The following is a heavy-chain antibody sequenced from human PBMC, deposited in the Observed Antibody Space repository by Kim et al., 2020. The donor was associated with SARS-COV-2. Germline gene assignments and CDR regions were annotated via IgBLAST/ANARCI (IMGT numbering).Heavy chain of an antibody. CDR1: GFTFSSYG. V-gene: IGHV3-30*18. J-gene: IGHJ4*02. Sequence: GGSLRLSCAASGFTFSSYGMHWVRQAPGKGLEWVAVISYDGSNKYYADSVKGRFTISRDNSKNTLYLQMNSLRAEETAVYYCAKEGLEHSSNWYRHTGDFDYWGQGTLVTVS. D-gene: IGHD6-13*01. CDR2: ISYDGSNK. CDR3: AKEGLEHSSNWYRHTGDFDY.